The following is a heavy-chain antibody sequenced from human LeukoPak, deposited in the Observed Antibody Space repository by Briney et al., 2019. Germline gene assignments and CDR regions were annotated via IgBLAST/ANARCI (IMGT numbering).Heavy chain of an antibody. CDR1: GFIFGDYA. V-gene: IGHV3-49*04. CDR2: IRGRVYGATT. Sequence: QPGRSLRLSCTTSGFIFGDYAMSWVRQAPGRGLEWVSLIRGRVYGATTEYAASVKGRFAMSRDDSKSIAYLQMNSLKSEDTAMYYCSRERAGVFQYWGQGILVTVSS. CDR3: SRERAGVFQY. J-gene: IGHJ4*02.